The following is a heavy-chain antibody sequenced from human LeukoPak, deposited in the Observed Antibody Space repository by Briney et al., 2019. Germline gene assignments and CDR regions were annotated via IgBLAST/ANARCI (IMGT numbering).Heavy chain of an antibody. CDR2: ISYDGSNK. Sequence: GGSLRLSCAASGFTFSRYGMHWVRQAPGKGLEWVAVISYDGSNKYYAVSVKGRFTISRDNSKNTLYLQMNDLRVEDTAVYYCATLQTTMTTSVAFDVWGQGTTVTVSS. J-gene: IGHJ3*01. V-gene: IGHV3-30*03. CDR1: GFTFSRYG. CDR3: ATLQTTMTTSVAFDV. D-gene: IGHD4-17*01.